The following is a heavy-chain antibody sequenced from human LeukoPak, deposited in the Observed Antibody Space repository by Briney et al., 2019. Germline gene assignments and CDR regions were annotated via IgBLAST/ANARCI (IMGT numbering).Heavy chain of an antibody. CDR3: ARDEGDTVTTYRFDL. V-gene: IGHV3-48*03. CDR2: ISSSGSTI. Sequence: PGGSLRLSCAASGFTFDDYTMHWVRQAPGKGLEWVSYISSSGSTIYYADSVKGRFTISRDNAKNSLYLQMNSLRAEDTAVYYCARDEGDTVTTYRFDLWGRGTLVTVSS. J-gene: IGHJ2*01. CDR1: GFTFDDYT. D-gene: IGHD4-17*01.